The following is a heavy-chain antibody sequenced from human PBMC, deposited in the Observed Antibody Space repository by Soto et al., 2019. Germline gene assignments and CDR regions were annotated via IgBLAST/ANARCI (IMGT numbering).Heavy chain of an antibody. D-gene: IGHD2-21*01. J-gene: IGHJ3*01. Sequence: EVQLVESGGGMVQPGRSLRLSCVGSGFTFKSDWMTWVRQAPGKGLEWVAIIKGDGTKETYVDSVKGRFTISRDNAKNSLYLQMNSLRVQATAVYYCARYLSPSCGGGWSDAVDLWGQGTVVSVSS. CDR1: GFTFKSDW. CDR3: ARYLSPSCGGGWSDAVDL. CDR2: IKGDGTKE. V-gene: IGHV3-7*04.